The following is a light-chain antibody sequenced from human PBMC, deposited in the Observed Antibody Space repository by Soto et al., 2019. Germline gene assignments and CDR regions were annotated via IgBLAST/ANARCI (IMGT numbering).Light chain of an antibody. Sequence: EIVLTQSPGTLSLSPGERATLSCRASQRVSSSYLAWYQQKPGQAPRLLIYGASSRTTGIPDRFSGSGSGTDFTLTISRLEPEDFAVYFCQRYRSSSPFTFGQGTKVEI. J-gene: IGKJ2*01. CDR2: GAS. V-gene: IGKV3-20*01. CDR3: QRYRSSSPFT. CDR1: QRVSSSY.